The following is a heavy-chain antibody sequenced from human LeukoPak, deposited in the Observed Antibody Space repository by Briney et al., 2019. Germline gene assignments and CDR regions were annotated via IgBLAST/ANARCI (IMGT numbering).Heavy chain of an antibody. CDR2: IYYSGST. CDR3: ARHVSIGGWELLQGVDY. J-gene: IGHJ4*02. CDR1: GGSISSSSYY. V-gene: IGHV4-39*07. D-gene: IGHD1-26*01. Sequence: TSSETLSLTCTVSGGSISSSSYYWGWIRQPPGKGLEWFGSIYYSGSTYYNPSLKSRVTISVDTSKNLFSMKLSCVTAADTAVYYCARHVSIGGWELLQGVDYWGQGTLVTVSS.